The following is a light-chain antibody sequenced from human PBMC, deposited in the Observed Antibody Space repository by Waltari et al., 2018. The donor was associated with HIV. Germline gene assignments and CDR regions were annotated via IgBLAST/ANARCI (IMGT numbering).Light chain of an antibody. V-gene: IGKV3-15*01. CDR3: QQYNNWPPEDT. Sequence: EIVMTQSPATRPVSTGKSAILSCRASQSVTTNLAWYQQKPGQAPRLLIYGASTRATGIPARFSGSGSGTGFTLTISSLQSEDFAIYYCQQYNNWPPEDTFGQGTKLEIK. J-gene: IGKJ2*01. CDR2: GAS. CDR1: QSVTTN.